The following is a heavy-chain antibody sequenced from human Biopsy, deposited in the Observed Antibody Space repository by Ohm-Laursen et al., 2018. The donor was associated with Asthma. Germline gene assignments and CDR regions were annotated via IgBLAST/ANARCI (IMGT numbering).Heavy chain of an antibody. CDR1: GGTFNTYV. V-gene: IGHV1-69*13. Sequence: VASVKVSCKSLGGTFNTYVIGWVRQAPGQGLGCMGGVNSVFGTTTYPQKYQDRVTIPADDSTSTVYMELSSLRSEDTAVYYCARKAGSCISRTCYSLDFWGQGTLVTVSS. CDR3: ARKAGSCISRTCYSLDF. D-gene: IGHD2-2*01. J-gene: IGHJ4*02. CDR2: VNSVFGTT.